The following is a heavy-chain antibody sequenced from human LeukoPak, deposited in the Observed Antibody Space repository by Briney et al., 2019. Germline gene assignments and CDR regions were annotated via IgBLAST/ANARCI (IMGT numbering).Heavy chain of an antibody. J-gene: IGHJ4*03. CDR2: ISSSSSYI. V-gene: IGHV3-21*04. CDR1: GFTFSSYS. CDR3: AQKTPGTHPFDY. Sequence: PGGSLRLSCAASGFTFSSYSMNWVRQAPGKGLEWVSSISSSSSYIYYADSVKGRFTISRDNAKNTVYLQMSSLRAEDTAVYYCAQKTPGTHPFDYWGQGTTVTVSS. D-gene: IGHD6-13*01.